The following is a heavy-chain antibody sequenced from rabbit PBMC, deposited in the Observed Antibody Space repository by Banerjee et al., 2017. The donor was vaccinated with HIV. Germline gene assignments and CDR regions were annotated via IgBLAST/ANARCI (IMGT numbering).Heavy chain of an antibody. CDR3: ARLHPGTSVYTGAFDP. J-gene: IGHJ2*01. V-gene: IGHV1S40*01. D-gene: IGHD8-1*01. CDR2: IYFGSGST. CDR1: GSDFNNYYY. Sequence: QSLEESGGDLVKPGASLTLTCTASGSDFNNYYYMCWVRQAPGKGLEWIGCIYFGSGSTYYASWAKGRFTISKTSSTTVTLHMTSLTAADTATYFCARLHPGTSVYTGAFDPWGQGTLVTVS.